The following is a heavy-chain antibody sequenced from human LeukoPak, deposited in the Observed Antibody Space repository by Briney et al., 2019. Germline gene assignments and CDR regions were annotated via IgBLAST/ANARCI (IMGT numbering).Heavy chain of an antibody. D-gene: IGHD2-15*01. CDR1: CDTFTSYD. Sequence: ASVKFSCKASCDTFTSYDNNWVLQATRQGGQGMGGVNPNSGHTSYTHKFQGRVTITRNTSITTSYMELSSLTSEDTAVYYCARGAPGSYCSGGSCPYFDYWGQGTLVSVSS. V-gene: IGHV1-8*01. J-gene: IGHJ4*02. CDR3: ARGAPGSYCSGGSCPYFDY. CDR2: VNPNSGHT.